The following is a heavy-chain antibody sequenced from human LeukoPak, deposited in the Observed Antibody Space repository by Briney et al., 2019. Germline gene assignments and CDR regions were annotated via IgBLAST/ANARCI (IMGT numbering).Heavy chain of an antibody. CDR2: IWADGTYK. J-gene: IGHJ4*02. CDR3: AKDVTTGTLALDY. D-gene: IGHD1-1*01. Sequence: GGSLRLSCLASGFTFSNYAMSWVRQAPGKGLEWVAVIWADGTYKYYADSVKGRFTISRDNSKNTLYLQMNSLRAEDTAMYYCAKDVTTGTLALDYWGQGTLVTVSS. CDR1: GFTFSNYA. V-gene: IGHV3-33*06.